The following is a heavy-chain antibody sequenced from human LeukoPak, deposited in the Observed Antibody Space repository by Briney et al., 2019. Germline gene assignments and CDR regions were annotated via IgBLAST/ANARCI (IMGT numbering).Heavy chain of an antibody. CDR2: IRYDGSNK. J-gene: IGHJ3*02. D-gene: IGHD3-22*01. Sequence: GGSLRLSCAASGFTFSSYGMHWVRQAPGKGLEWVAFIRYDGSNKYYADSVKGRFTISRDNSKNTLYLQMNSLRAVDTAVYYCAKSTGYYFFLPDAFDIWGQGTMVTVSS. V-gene: IGHV3-30*02. CDR1: GFTFSSYG. CDR3: AKSTGYYFFLPDAFDI.